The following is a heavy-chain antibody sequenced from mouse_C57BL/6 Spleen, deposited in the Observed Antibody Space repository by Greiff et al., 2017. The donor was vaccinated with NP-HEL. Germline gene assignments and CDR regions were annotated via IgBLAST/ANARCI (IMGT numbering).Heavy chain of an antibody. Sequence: QVQLKQPGTELVKPGASVKLSCKASGYTFTSYWMHWVKQRPGQGLEWIGNSNPSKVGTNYNEKFKSKATLTVDKSSSTAYMQLSSLTSEDSAVYYCARSGYYYGSRYYFDYWGQGTTLTVSS. CDR3: ARSGYYYGSRYYFDY. D-gene: IGHD1-1*01. CDR2: SNPSKVGT. V-gene: IGHV1-53*01. CDR1: GYTFTSYW. J-gene: IGHJ2*01.